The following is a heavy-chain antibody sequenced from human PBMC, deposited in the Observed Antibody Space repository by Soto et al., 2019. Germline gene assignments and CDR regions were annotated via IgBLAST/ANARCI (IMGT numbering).Heavy chain of an antibody. CDR2: LYNDGST. D-gene: IGHD2-15*01. V-gene: IGHV4-39*01. CDR1: SGSINSNNYY. CDR3: AKVVVAATRHTDFDS. J-gene: IGHJ4*02. Sequence: NPWETLSLTCTVSSGSINSNNYYWSWIRQPPGKGLAWIASLYNDGSTYYSPSLKSRVTISADTSKNQFSLNLKSVTAADTAVYYCAKVVVAATRHTDFDSWGQGTLVTVSS.